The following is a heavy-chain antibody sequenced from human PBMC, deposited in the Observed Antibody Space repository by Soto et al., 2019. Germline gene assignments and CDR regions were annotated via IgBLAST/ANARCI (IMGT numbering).Heavy chain of an antibody. D-gene: IGHD2-15*01. CDR2: INPSGGST. V-gene: IGHV1-46*01. CDR3: ARGGSVGGNPLGWFDP. J-gene: IGHJ5*02. CDR1: GYTFTSYY. Sequence: ASVKVSCKASGYTFTSYYMHWVRQAPGQGLEWMGIINPSGGSTSYAQKFQGRVTMTRDTSTSTVYMELSSLRSEDTAVYYCARGGSVGGNPLGWFDPCGQGTLVPVSS.